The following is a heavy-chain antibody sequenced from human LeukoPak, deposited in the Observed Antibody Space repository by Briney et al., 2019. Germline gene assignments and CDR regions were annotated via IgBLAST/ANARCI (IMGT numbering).Heavy chain of an antibody. CDR2: INPNSGGT. CDR1: GYTFTGYY. Sequence: ASVKVSCKASGYTFTGYYMNWVRQAPGQGLEWMGWINPNSGGTNYAQKFQGRVTMTRDTSISTAYMELSRLRSDDTAVYYCARGATVTTNYDYWGQGTLVTVSS. J-gene: IGHJ4*02. D-gene: IGHD4-17*01. CDR3: ARGATVTTNYDY. V-gene: IGHV1-2*02.